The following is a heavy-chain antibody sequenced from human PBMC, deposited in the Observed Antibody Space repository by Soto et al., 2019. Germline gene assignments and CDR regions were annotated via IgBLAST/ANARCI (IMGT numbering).Heavy chain of an antibody. CDR1: GGTFSSYA. CDR3: AREGGAGNYRYYAMDV. V-gene: IGHV1-69*12. D-gene: IGHD3-10*01. J-gene: IGHJ6*02. Sequence: QVQLVQSGAEVKKPGSSVKVSCKASGGTFSSYAISWVRQAPGQGLEWMGGIIPIFGTANYAQKFQGRVTITVDESTSTAYMERSSLRSEDTAVYYCAREGGAGNYRYYAMDVWGQGTTVTVSS. CDR2: IIPIFGTA.